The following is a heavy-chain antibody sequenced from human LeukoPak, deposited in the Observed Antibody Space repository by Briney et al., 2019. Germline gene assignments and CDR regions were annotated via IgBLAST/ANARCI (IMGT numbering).Heavy chain of an antibody. CDR2: MNPNTGNT. V-gene: IGHV1-8*01. J-gene: IGHJ3*02. CDR3: ARVRRGDSGYGSLDI. D-gene: IGHD5-12*01. Sequence: ASVKVSCKASGYTFTSHDINWVRQATGQGLEWMGWMNPNTGNTGYARKLQGRVTMTRNTSISTAYMELSRLRSEDTAVYYCARVRRGDSGYGSLDIWGQGTMVTVSS. CDR1: GYTFTSHD.